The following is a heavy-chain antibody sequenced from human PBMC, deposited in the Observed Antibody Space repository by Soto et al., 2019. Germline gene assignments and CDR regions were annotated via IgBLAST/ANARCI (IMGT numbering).Heavy chain of an antibody. Sequence: GGSLRLSCAASGFTFSSYSMNWVRQAPGKGLEWVSYISSSSSAIYYADSVKGRFTISRDNAKNSLYLQMNSLRAEDTAVYYCARDRGWGSSTWNFDYWGQGTLVTVSS. J-gene: IGHJ4*02. V-gene: IGHV3-48*01. CDR1: GFTFSSYS. D-gene: IGHD6-13*01. CDR3: ARDRGWGSSTWNFDY. CDR2: ISSSSSAI.